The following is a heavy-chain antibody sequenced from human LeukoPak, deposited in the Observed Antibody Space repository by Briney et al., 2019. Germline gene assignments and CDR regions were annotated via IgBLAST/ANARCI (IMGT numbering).Heavy chain of an antibody. CDR3: ERRRYYDATGYLD. D-gene: IGHD3-22*01. V-gene: IGHV4-39*01. CDR2: IYYSGST. J-gene: IGHJ1*01. CDR1: GGSISSSSYY. Sequence: SETLSLTCTISGGSISSSSYYWDWIRQYPGKGLEWLGTIYYSGSTYYNASLKSRLFISVDTSNNQFSLRLSFVTAADTAVHYCERRRYYDATGYLDWGQGTLITVSS.